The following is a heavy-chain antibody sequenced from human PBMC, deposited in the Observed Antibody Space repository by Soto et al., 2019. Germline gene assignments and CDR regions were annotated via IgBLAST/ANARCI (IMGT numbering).Heavy chain of an antibody. V-gene: IGHV1-18*01. CDR2: INTYNGNT. CDR1: GYTFTTYG. Sequence: QVQLMQSGAEVKKPGASVKVSCKASGYTFTTYGITWVRQVPGQGLEWMGWINTYNGNTDYAQKLQDRVTMTTDTXTXIAYMELRALRFDDTAVYYCARPFYGSGSSHYGMDVWGQGTTVTVSS. J-gene: IGHJ6*02. D-gene: IGHD3-10*01. CDR3: ARPFYGSGSSHYGMDV.